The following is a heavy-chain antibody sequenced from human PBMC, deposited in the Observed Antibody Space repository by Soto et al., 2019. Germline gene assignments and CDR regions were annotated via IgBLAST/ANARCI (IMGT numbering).Heavy chain of an antibody. D-gene: IGHD6-13*01. J-gene: IGHJ4*02. Sequence: GGSLRLSCSGSAFTSGDYGIHWVRQAPGKGLEWVGFIRSKAYGGTTEYAASVKGRFTISRDDSKTIVYLQMNSLRVEDTALYYCARPSIEAPGTYWGQGTLVTVSS. CDR2: IRSKAYGGTT. CDR3: ARPSIEAPGTY. V-gene: IGHV3-49*04. CDR1: AFTSGDYG.